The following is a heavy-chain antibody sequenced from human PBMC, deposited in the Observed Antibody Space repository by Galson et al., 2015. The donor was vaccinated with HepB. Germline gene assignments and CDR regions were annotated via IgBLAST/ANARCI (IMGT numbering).Heavy chain of an antibody. J-gene: IGHJ4*02. Sequence: SETLSLTCAVYGGSFSGYYWSWIRQPPGKGLEWIGEINHSGSTNYNPSLKSRVTISVDTSKNQFSLKLSSVTAADTAVYYCARGLRPDCGGDCYPIGGSFDYWGQGTLVTVSS. CDR2: INHSGST. CDR1: GGSFSGYY. D-gene: IGHD2-21*02. V-gene: IGHV4-34*01. CDR3: ARGLRPDCGGDCYPIGGSFDY.